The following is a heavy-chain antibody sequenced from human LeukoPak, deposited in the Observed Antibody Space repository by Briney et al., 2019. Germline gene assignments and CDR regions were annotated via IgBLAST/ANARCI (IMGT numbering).Heavy chain of an antibody. Sequence: GGSLRLSCAASGSTFRTHWMHWVRQAPGKGLVWVSRINSDGSSTTYEDSVRGRFTIYRDNAKNTLYLQMSRLRGKDTAVYYCARGGYDFWSGYHLDYWGQGTLVTVSS. CDR1: GSTFRTHW. D-gene: IGHD3/OR15-3a*01. V-gene: IGHV3-74*01. CDR2: INSDGSST. CDR3: ARGGYDFWSGYHLDY. J-gene: IGHJ4*02.